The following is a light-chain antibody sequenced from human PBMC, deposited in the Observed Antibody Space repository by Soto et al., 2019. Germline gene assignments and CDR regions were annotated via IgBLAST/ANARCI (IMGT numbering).Light chain of an antibody. J-gene: IGKJ1*01. CDR2: KAS. CDR3: QNYNSYSEA. V-gene: IGKV1-5*03. Sequence: DIQMTHSPSTLSGSVGDRVTSTCRASQTISSWLAWYQQKPGKAPKLLIYKASTLKSGVPSRFSGSGSGTEFTLTISSLQPDDFATYYCQNYNSYSEAFGQGTKGAIK. CDR1: QTISSW.